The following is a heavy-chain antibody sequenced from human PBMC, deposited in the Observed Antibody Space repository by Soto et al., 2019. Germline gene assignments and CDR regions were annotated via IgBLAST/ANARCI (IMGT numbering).Heavy chain of an antibody. CDR3: ARPRYSRGLVRFEP. Sequence: PSETLSLTCTFSGGSISSSSYYCGWIRQPPWKGLEWIGSIYYSGSTYYNPSLKSRVTISVDTSKNQFSLKLSSVTAADTAVYYCARPRYSRGLVRFEPWGQGTLVIVSS. CDR2: IYYSGST. CDR1: GGSISSSSYY. J-gene: IGHJ5*02. D-gene: IGHD6-19*01. V-gene: IGHV4-39*01.